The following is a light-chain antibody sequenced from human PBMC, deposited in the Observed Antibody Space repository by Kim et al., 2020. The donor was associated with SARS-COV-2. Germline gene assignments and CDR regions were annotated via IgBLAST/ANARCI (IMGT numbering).Light chain of an antibody. Sequence: ASVGDRVTITCRASQGSSSFLAWYQQKPGKGPKLLIYTASTLQSDVPSRFSGSGSGTDFTLTISSLQPEDFATYYCQQLNSYPLTFGGGTKVDIK. CDR3: QQLNSYPLT. CDR2: TAS. CDR1: QGSSSF. V-gene: IGKV1-9*01. J-gene: IGKJ4*01.